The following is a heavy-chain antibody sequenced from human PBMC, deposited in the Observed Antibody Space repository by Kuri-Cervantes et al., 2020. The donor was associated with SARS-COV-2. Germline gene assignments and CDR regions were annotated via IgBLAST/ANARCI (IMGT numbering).Heavy chain of an antibody. D-gene: IGHD3-16*01. Sequence: LSLTCAASGFTFSNYWMTWARQAPGKGLEWVSYISSSGSTIYYADSVKGRFTISRDNAKNSLYLQMNSLRAEDTAVYYCARDFAAGGDAFDIWGQGTMVTVSS. CDR1: GFTFSNYW. J-gene: IGHJ3*02. CDR2: ISSSGSTI. CDR3: ARDFAAGGDAFDI. V-gene: IGHV3-48*03.